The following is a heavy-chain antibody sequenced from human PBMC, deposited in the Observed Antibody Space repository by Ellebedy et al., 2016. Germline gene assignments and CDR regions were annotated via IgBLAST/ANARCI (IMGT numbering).Heavy chain of an antibody. CDR1: GFTFTIYW. D-gene: IGHD1-1*01. Sequence: GGSLRLSCAASGFTFTIYWMSWVRQAPGKGLEWVANIKQDGSEKYYVDSVKGRFTISRDNAKNLLYLQMDSLRAEDTAVYYCAKDRNDELDYWGQGTLVTVSS. J-gene: IGHJ4*02. CDR3: AKDRNDELDY. CDR2: IKQDGSEK. V-gene: IGHV3-7*03.